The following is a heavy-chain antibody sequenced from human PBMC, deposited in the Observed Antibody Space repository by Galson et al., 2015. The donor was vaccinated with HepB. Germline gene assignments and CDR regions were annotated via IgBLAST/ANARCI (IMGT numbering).Heavy chain of an antibody. Sequence: SLRLSCAASGFTFDDYAMDWVRQAPGKGLEWVSGVSWNGGTIVYADSVKGRFTISRDNAKNSLFLEMNNVRPDDTAFYYCAKGPSPTVTAVPLDYWGQGALVSVSS. V-gene: IGHV3-9*01. CDR3: AKGPSPTVTAVPLDY. CDR2: VSWNGGTI. J-gene: IGHJ4*02. D-gene: IGHD4-17*01. CDR1: GFTFDDYA.